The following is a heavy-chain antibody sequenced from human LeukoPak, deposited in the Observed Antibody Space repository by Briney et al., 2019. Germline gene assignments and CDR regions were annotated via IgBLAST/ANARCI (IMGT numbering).Heavy chain of an antibody. CDR3: ATDRPYNSGWYFTFDY. V-gene: IGHV3-7*01. CDR2: IKQDGSEQ. J-gene: IGHJ4*02. CDR1: GFTFSSYW. D-gene: IGHD6-19*01. Sequence: GGSLRLSCAASGFTFSSYWMSWIRQPPGKGLEWVANIKQDGSEQYYVDSVKGRFTISRDNAKNSLFLQMNSLRVEDTAVYYCATDRPYNSGWYFTFDYWGQGDLVTVSS.